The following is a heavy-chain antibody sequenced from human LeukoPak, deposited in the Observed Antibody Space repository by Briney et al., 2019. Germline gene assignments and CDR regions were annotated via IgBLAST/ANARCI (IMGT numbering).Heavy chain of an antibody. CDR3: AKDPLGGDETDY. D-gene: IGHD3-16*01. CDR2: INNSGTRT. CDR1: GITIRNYG. J-gene: IGHJ4*02. Sequence: GGSLRLSCAASGITIRNYGMTCVRQAPGRGLQWGSSINNSGTRTFYEDSVRGRFTISRDDSKNTIYLQMNSLRAEDTAIYYCAKDPLGGDETDYWGQGILVTVSS. V-gene: IGHV3-23*05.